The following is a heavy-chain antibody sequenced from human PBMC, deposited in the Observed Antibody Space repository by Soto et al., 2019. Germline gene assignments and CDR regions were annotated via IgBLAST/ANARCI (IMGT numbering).Heavy chain of an antibody. CDR3: AKDRDIVLMVYARDAFDI. Sequence: GGSLRLSCAASGFTFSSYAMSWVRQAPGKGLELVSAISGSGGSTYYADSVKGRFTISRDNSKNTLYLQMNSLRAEDTAVYYCAKDRDIVLMVYARDAFDIWGQGTMVTVSS. D-gene: IGHD2-8*01. V-gene: IGHV3-23*01. CDR1: GFTFSSYA. J-gene: IGHJ3*02. CDR2: ISGSGGST.